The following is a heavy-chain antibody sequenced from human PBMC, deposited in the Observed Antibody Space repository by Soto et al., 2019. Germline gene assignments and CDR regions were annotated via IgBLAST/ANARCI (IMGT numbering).Heavy chain of an antibody. J-gene: IGHJ4*02. CDR3: AGDIRTGSYRFDY. CDR1: GASITSYY. D-gene: IGHD3-16*02. Sequence: QLQLQESGPGLVKPSETLSLTCTVSGASITSYYWSWIRQSPGKGLEWIGYIYDTGSTIYNPSLKRLLTISLDTSKNQFSLKLTSVTAADTAVYYCAGDIRTGSYRFDYWGQGTLVTVSS. CDR2: IYDTGST. V-gene: IGHV4-59*08.